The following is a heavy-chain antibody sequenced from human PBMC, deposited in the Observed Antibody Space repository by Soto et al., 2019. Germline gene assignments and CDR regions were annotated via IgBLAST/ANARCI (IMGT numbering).Heavy chain of an antibody. Sequence: QVQLVQSEAEVKKPGASVKVSCKAFGYTFTSYGVCWMRQAPGQGLEWMGWISGYNGNTNYAQKLQGRVTMTTDTSTSTAYMELRSLRSDDTAVYYCAREIRPVGRYYYGLDVWGQGTTDTVSS. V-gene: IGHV1-18*01. CDR1: GYTFTSYG. CDR2: ISGYNGNT. CDR3: AREIRPVGRYYYGLDV. J-gene: IGHJ6*02.